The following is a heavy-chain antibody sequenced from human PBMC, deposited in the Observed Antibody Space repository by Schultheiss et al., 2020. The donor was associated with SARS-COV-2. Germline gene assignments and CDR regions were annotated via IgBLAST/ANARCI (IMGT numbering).Heavy chain of an antibody. CDR2: INHSGST. D-gene: IGHD1-14*01. CDR3: ASSRGITVTTGGRYNWFDP. V-gene: IGHV4-34*01. CDR1: GGSFSGYY. J-gene: IGHJ5*02. Sequence: GSLRLSCAVYGGSFSGYYWSWIRQPPGKGLEWIGEINHSGSTNYNPSLKSRVTISVDTSKNQFSLKLSSVTAADTAVYYCASSRGITVTTGGRYNWFDPWGQGTLVTVSS.